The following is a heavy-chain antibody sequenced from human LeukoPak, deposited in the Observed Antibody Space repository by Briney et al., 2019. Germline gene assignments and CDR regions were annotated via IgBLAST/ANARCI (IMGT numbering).Heavy chain of an antibody. D-gene: IGHD1-1*01. CDR2: ITWDGGST. V-gene: IGHV3-43*01. CDR3: AKGYNWNDIDY. CDR1: GFTFGDYN. Sequence: GGSLRLSCAASGFTFGDYNMHWVRQAPGKGLEWVSLITWDGGSTYYADSVKGRFTISRDNSKNSLYLQMNSLRTEDTALYYCAKGYNWNDIDYWGQGTLVTVSS. J-gene: IGHJ4*02.